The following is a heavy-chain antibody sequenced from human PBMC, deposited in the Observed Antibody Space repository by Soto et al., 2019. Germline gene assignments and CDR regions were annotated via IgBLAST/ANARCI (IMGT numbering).Heavy chain of an antibody. CDR2: IKSRIDGATP. CDR3: ATDLPHCSYFYDHNGYRLFNY. V-gene: IGHV3-15*01. Sequence: PGGSRRLSCTASGFTFTNAWMSWVRQAPGKGLEWVGRIKSRIDGATPEYAASENGRFTISRDDSRNILFLDMNNLKTEDTTVYYCATDLPHCSYFYDHNGYRLFNYWGQGTRVTVSS. D-gene: IGHD3-22*01. J-gene: IGHJ1*01. CDR1: GFTFTNAW.